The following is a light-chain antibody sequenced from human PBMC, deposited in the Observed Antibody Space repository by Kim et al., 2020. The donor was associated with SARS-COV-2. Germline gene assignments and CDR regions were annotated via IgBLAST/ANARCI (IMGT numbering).Light chain of an antibody. CDR3: AAWGAGLKGYV. CDR1: STDIGSTA. V-gene: IGLV1-44*01. J-gene: IGLJ1*01. CDR2: NDN. Sequence: GQTVTISCSGSSTDIGSTAVNWYQQLPGTAPTLLIYNDNYRPSGVPDRFSGSKSGTSASLAISGLQSDDEADYYCAAWGAGLKGYVFGTGTKVTVL.